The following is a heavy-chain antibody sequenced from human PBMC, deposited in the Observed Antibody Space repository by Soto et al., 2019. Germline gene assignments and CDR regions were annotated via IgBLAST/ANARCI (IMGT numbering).Heavy chain of an antibody. Sequence: EVQLVESGGGLVQPGRSLRLSCAASGFTFDDYAMHWVRQAPGKGLEWVSGISWNSGSIGYADSVKGRFTISRDNAKNSLYLQMNSLRAEETALYYCAKDSAKISGYDFNYYYYGMDVWGQGTTVTVSS. J-gene: IGHJ6*02. CDR1: GFTFDDYA. D-gene: IGHD5-12*01. V-gene: IGHV3-9*01. CDR2: ISWNSGSI. CDR3: AKDSAKISGYDFNYYYYGMDV.